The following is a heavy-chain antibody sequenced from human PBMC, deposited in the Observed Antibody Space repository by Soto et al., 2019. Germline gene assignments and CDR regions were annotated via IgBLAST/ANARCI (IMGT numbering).Heavy chain of an antibody. CDR1: GYTFTSNY. CDR3: ARGHFSYDSSGYYSDY. Sequence: ASVKVSCKASGYTFTSNYIHWVRQAPGQGLEWMGWISAYNGNTNYAQKLQGRVTMTTDTSTSTAYMELRSLRSDDTAVYYCARGHFSYDSSGYYSDYWGQGTLVTVSS. CDR2: ISAYNGNT. D-gene: IGHD3-22*01. V-gene: IGHV1-18*04. J-gene: IGHJ4*02.